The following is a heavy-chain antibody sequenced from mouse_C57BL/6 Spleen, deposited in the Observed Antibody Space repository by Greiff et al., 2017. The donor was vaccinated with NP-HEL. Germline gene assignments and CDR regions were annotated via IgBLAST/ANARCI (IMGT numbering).Heavy chain of an antibody. J-gene: IGHJ4*01. CDR3: ARSMDY. Sequence: EVQLQQSGPELVKPGASVKISCKASGYTFTYYYMNWVKQSHGKSLEWIGDINPNNGGTSYNQKFKGKATLTVDKSSSTAYMELRSLTSEDSAVYYCARSMDYWGQGTSVTVSS. V-gene: IGHV1-26*01. CDR2: INPNNGGT. CDR1: GYTFTYYY.